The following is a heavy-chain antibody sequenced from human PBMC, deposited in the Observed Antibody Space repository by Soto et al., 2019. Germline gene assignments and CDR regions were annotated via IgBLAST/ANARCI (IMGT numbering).Heavy chain of an antibody. D-gene: IGHD6-19*01. V-gene: IGHV1-18*01. CDR2: ISAYNGDT. CDR1: GYSFTNYG. CDR3: ARERGVAPPVAGNTHYYYYMDV. Sequence: QDQLVQSGGEVKKPGASVKVSCKASGYSFTNYGITWVRQAPGQGFEWMGWISAYNGDTNYAQKLQGRATMTTDAYTSTAYLDLRSLRSDDTAVYYCARERGVAPPVAGNTHYYYYMDVWGKGTTVTVSS. J-gene: IGHJ6*03.